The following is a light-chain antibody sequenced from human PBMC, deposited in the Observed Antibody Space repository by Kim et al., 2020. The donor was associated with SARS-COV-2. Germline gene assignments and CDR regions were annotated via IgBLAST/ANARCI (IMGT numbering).Light chain of an antibody. CDR2: DVS. V-gene: IGKV3-11*01. CDR3: QQSTNWPPIFT. CDR1: QSISSF. J-gene: IGKJ3*01. Sequence: PGERATLSCRASQSISSFLAWYQQKPGQAPRLLIYDVSNRATGIPARFSGSGSGTDFTLTISSLEPEDFAVYYCQQSTNWPPIFTFGPGTKVDIK.